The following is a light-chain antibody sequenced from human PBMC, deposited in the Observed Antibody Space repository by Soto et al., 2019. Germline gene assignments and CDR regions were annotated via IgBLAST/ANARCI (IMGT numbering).Light chain of an antibody. CDR1: QSVSSSY. Sequence: EIVLTQSPGTLSLSPGEGATLSCRASQSVSSSYLAWYQQKPGQAPRLLIYGASSRATGIPDRFSGGGSGTDFTLTISRREPADFAVYYCQQYDNSPWTFGQGTKVEIK. CDR2: GAS. CDR3: QQYDNSPWT. V-gene: IGKV3-20*01. J-gene: IGKJ1*01.